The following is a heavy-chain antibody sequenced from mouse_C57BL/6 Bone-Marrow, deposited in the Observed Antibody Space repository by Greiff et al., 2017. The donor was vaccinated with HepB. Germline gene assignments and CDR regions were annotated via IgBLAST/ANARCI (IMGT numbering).Heavy chain of an antibody. CDR3: AREFPYYYGSSYDYAMDY. CDR2: IDPSDSYT. CDR1: GYTFTSYW. D-gene: IGHD1-1*01. J-gene: IGHJ4*01. V-gene: IGHV1-69*01. Sequence: QLKQPGAELVMPGASVKLSCKASGYTFTSYWMHWVKQRPGQGLEWIGEIDPSDSYTNYNQKFKGKSTLTVDKSSSTAYMQLSSLTSEDSAVYYCAREFPYYYGSSYDYAMDYWGQGTSVTVSS.